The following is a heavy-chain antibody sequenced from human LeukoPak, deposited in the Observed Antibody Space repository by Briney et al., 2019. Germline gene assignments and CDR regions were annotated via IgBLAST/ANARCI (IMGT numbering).Heavy chain of an antibody. D-gene: IGHD2-2*01. CDR1: GGSFSGYY. CDR2: INHSGST. CDR3: ARGYCSSTSCYFFSGHLRSYFVRFDP. V-gene: IGHV4-34*01. J-gene: IGHJ5*02. Sequence: SETLSLTCAVYGGSFSGYYWSWIRQPPGKGLEWIGEINHSGSTNYNPSLKSRVTISVDTSKNQFSLKLSPVTAADTAVYYCARGYCSSTSCYFFSGHLRSYFVRFDPWGQGTLVTVSS.